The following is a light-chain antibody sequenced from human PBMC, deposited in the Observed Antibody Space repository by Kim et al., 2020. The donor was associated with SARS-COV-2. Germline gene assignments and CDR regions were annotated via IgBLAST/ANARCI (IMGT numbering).Light chain of an antibody. Sequence: VSPGERVTLSCRASQSVGSRLAWYQQKPGQAPRLLIYGASSRATGIPDRFSGSGSGTDFTLTVSGLQSEDFAVYYCQQYEKWPPDTFDQGTKLEI. CDR3: QQYEKWPPDT. J-gene: IGKJ2*01. CDR2: GAS. CDR1: QSVGSR. V-gene: IGKV3-15*01.